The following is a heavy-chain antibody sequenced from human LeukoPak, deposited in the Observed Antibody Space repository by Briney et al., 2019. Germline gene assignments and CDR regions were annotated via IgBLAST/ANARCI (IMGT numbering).Heavy chain of an antibody. CDR1: GFNFSYYG. CDR2: IRYDGSNK. Sequence: PGGFLRLSSAAAGFNFSYYGMHWVRQAPGKGLEWVAFIRYDGSNKYYVDSVTGRFTISRDNSKKTLDLQMVSLRDEDTGLYYCAKDGGSWSFDYWGQGTLVTVSS. V-gene: IGHV3-30*02. CDR3: AKDGGSWSFDY. D-gene: IGHD6-13*01. J-gene: IGHJ4*02.